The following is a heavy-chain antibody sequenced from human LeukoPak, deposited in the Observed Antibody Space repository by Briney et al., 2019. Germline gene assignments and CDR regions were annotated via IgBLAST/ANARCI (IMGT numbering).Heavy chain of an antibody. CDR1: GFTFSSYV. Sequence: GGSLRLSCAASGFTFSSYVMHWVRQAPGKGLEWVAIISYDGSNEYYADSVKGRFTISRDNSKNTLYLQMNSLRAADTAVYYCARHVVAVGFDYWGQGTLVTVSS. J-gene: IGHJ4*02. CDR2: ISYDGSNE. D-gene: IGHD3-22*01. CDR3: ARHVVAVGFDY. V-gene: IGHV3-30*04.